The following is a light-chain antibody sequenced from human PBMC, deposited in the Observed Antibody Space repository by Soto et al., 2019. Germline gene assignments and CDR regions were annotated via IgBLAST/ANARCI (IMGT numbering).Light chain of an antibody. CDR3: QQTYRTPLT. CDR2: AAS. V-gene: IGKV1-39*01. Sequence: DIQMTQSPSSLSASVGDRVTITCRATQSIYTYLSWYQQKPGKAPKLLISAASSLESGVPSRFSGSGSGTDFSLTISILQPEDFATYYCQQTYRTPLTCGGGTKVEI. J-gene: IGKJ4*01. CDR1: QSIYTY.